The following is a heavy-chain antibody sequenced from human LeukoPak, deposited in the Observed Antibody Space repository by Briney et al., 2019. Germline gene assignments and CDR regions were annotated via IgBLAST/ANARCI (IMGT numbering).Heavy chain of an antibody. D-gene: IGHD3-10*02. J-gene: IGHJ6*04. V-gene: IGHV3-7*01. CDR1: DFSFSNSW. Sequence: GGSLRLSCAGSDFSFSNSWMDWVRQAPGKGLEWVANIKPDGSEKYYVDSVKGRFTISRDNAKNSLYLQMNSLRAEDTGVYYCAELGITMIGGVWGKGATVTISS. CDR2: IKPDGSEK. CDR3: AELGITMIGGV.